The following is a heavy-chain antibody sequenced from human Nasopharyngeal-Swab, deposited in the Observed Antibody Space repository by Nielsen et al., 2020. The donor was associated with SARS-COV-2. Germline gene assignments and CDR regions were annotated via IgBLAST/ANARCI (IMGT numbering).Heavy chain of an antibody. CDR1: GYAFPQYA. J-gene: IGHJ4*02. V-gene: IGHV1-18*01. D-gene: IGHD4-17*01. CDR2: INVFNGNT. Sequence: ASVKVSCKASGYAFPQYAINWVRQAPGQGLEWIEWINVFNGNTYYAQKFHDRVTMVTDTSTNTAHMELRSLRSDDTAVYCCVRDWAMTTVTYFDYWGQGTLVTVSS. CDR3: VRDWAMTTVTYFDY.